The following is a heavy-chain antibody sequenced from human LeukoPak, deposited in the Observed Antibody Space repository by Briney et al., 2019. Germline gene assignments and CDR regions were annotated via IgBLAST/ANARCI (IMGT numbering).Heavy chain of an antibody. CDR2: ISAYNGNT. D-gene: IGHD1-26*01. V-gene: IGHV1-18*01. Sequence: ASVKVSCKASGYTFTSYGISWVRQAPGQGLEWMGWISAYNGNTNYAQKLQGRVTMTTDTSTSTAYMELRSLRSDDTAVYYCARDLGVGARGDYYYMDVWGKGTTVTVSS. J-gene: IGHJ6*03. CDR3: ARDLGVGARGDYYYMDV. CDR1: GYTFTSYG.